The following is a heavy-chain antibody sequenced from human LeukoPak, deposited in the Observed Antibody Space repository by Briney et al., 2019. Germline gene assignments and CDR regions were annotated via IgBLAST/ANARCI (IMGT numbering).Heavy chain of an antibody. V-gene: IGHV3-23*01. J-gene: IGHJ4*02. D-gene: IGHD1-1*01. CDR2: ISGSGGST. Sequence: GGSLRLSCAASGCTFSSEGMRWVRRAPGKGRERGAAISGSGGSTDSPASVRGRFTISRDTSKNTLYLQIDSLRAEDTAVHYCATLLGRTGPNLHLQEWGQGTLVTVSS. CDR1: GCTFSSEG. CDR3: ATLLGRTGPNLHLQE.